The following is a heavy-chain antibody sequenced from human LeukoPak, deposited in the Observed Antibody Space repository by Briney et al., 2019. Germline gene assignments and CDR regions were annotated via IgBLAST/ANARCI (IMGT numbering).Heavy chain of an antibody. V-gene: IGHV4-38-2*01. CDR1: GYSISSGYY. D-gene: IGHD4-17*01. Sequence: SETLSLTCAVSGYSISSGYYWGWSRRPPGKGLEWIGMIYHSGSTYYNPSLKRRVTISVDTSKNQFSLKLSSVTAADTAVYYCARGDYGDPIYFDYWGQGTLVTVSS. J-gene: IGHJ4*02. CDR2: IYHSGST. CDR3: ARGDYGDPIYFDY.